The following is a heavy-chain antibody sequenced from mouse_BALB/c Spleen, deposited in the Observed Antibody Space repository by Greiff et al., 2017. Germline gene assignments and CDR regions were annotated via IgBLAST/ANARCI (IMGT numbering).Heavy chain of an antibody. V-gene: IGHV5-12-2*01. CDR3: ARHYYGSSSFAD. D-gene: IGHD1-1*01. CDR2: ISNGGGST. J-gene: IGHJ3*01. Sequence: EGQLVESGGGLVQPGGSLKLSCAASGFTFSSYTMSWVRQTPEKRLEWVAYISNGGGSTYYPDTVKGRFTISRDNAKNTLYLQMSSLKSEDTAMYYCARHYYGSSSFADWGQGTLVTVAA. CDR1: GFTFSSYT.